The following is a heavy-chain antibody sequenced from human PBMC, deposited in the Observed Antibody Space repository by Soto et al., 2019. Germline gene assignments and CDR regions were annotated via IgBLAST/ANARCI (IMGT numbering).Heavy chain of an antibody. D-gene: IGHD2-2*01. Sequence: QVQLVQSGAEVKKPGASVKVSCKASGYTFTGYYMHWVRQAPGQGREWMGWINPNSGGTNYAQKFQGRVTMTRDTSISTAYMELSRLRSDDTAVYYCARDKEYQLPYYYGIDVWGQGTTVTVSS. CDR3: ARDKEYQLPYYYGIDV. CDR1: GYTFTGYY. J-gene: IGHJ6*02. V-gene: IGHV1-2*02. CDR2: INPNSGGT.